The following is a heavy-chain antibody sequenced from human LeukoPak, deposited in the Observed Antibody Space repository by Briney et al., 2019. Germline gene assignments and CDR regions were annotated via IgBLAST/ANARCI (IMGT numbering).Heavy chain of an antibody. CDR2: IWYDGSNK. J-gene: IGHJ5*02. D-gene: IGHD6-6*01. Sequence: TGGSLRLSCAASGFTFSSYDMHWVRQAPGKGLEWVAVIWYDGSNKYYADSVKGRFTISRDNSKNTLYLQMNSLRAEDTAVYYCARYSSSSFGFDPWGQGTLVTVSS. CDR3: ARYSSSSFGFDP. CDR1: GFTFSSYD. V-gene: IGHV3-33*01.